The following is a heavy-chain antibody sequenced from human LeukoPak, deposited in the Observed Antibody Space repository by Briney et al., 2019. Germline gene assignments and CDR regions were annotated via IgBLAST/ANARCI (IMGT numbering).Heavy chain of an antibody. V-gene: IGHV1-18*01. CDR2: ISAYNGNT. CDR3: ARDSPISGSYYGGLGH. CDR1: GYTFTSYG. D-gene: IGHD1-26*01. Sequence: AATVKVSCKASGYTFTSYGISWVRQASGQGLEWMGWISAYNGNTNYAQKFQGRVTMTRDTSTSTVYMELSSLRSDDTAVYYCARDSPISGSYYGGLGHWGQGTLVTVSS. J-gene: IGHJ4*02.